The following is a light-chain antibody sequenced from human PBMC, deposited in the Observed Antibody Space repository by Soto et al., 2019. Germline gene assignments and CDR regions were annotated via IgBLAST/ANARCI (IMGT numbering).Light chain of an antibody. CDR3: QQYNSYSPT. CDR2: DAS. Sequence: MTQSPATLSVSPGERATLSCRASQSVTSTYLAWYQQKPGKAPKLLIYDASSLESGAPSRFSGSGSETEFTLIISGLQPGDSATYYCQQYNSYSPTFGQGTKVDIK. J-gene: IGKJ1*01. V-gene: IGKV1-5*01. CDR1: QSVTSTY.